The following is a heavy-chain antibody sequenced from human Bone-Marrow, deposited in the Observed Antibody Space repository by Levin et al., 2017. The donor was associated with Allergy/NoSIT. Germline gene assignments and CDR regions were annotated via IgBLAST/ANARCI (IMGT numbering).Heavy chain of an antibody. CDR2: IKQDGSEK. D-gene: IGHD6-19*01. J-gene: IGHJ4*02. Sequence: GGSLRLSCAASGFTFSSYWMSWVRQAPGKGLEWVANIKQDGSEKYYVDSVKGRFTISRDNAKNSLYLQMNSLRAEDTAVYYCASWIAVAGTRVVDNDYWGQGTLVTVSS. CDR1: GFTFSSYW. V-gene: IGHV3-7*01. CDR3: ASWIAVAGTRVVDNDY.